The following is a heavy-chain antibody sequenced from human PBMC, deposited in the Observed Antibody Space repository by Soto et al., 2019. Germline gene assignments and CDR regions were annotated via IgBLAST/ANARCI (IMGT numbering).Heavy chain of an antibody. Sequence: QLTLKASGPTLVQPTQTLTLTCTLPGFSPTTSGVGVAWIRQPQGKALERLALIYWDDDRRYSPSLKTRLNITKTTSKTQVDLIMTTVTPAVTSRYDRVHSLYASSDAAFDVWDPGKVVTGAS. J-gene: IGHJ3*01. V-gene: IGHV2-5*02. CDR3: VHSLYASSDAAFDV. D-gene: IGHD2-2*01. CDR2: IYWDDDR. CDR1: GFSPTTSGVG.